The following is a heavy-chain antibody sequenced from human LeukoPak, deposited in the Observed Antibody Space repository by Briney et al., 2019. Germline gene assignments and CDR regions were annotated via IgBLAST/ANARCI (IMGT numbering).Heavy chain of an antibody. V-gene: IGHV4-4*02. CDR1: GGSISSSNW. D-gene: IGHD6-13*01. CDR3: ARDSSSWYFDY. Sequence: SGTLSLTCAVSGGSISSSNWWSWVRQPPGKGLEWIGEIYHSGSTNYNPSLKSRVTISADKSKNQFSLKLSSVTAADTAVYYCARDSSSWYFDYWGQGTLVTVSS. CDR2: IYHSGST. J-gene: IGHJ4*02.